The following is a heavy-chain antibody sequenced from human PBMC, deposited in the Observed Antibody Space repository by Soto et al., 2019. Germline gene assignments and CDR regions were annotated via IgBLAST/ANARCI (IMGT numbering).Heavy chain of an antibody. Sequence: LSLTCAVYGGSFSGYYWSWIRQPPGKGLEWIGEINHSGSTNYNPSLKSRVTISVDTSKNQFSLKLSSVTAADTAVYYCAKSKGYCSGGSCYSVAFDIWGQGTMVTVSS. CDR3: AKSKGYCSGGSCYSVAFDI. CDR1: GGSFSGYY. V-gene: IGHV4-34*01. J-gene: IGHJ3*02. CDR2: INHSGST. D-gene: IGHD2-15*01.